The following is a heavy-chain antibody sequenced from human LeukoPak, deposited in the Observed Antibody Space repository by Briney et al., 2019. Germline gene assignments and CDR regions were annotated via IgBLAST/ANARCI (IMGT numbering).Heavy chain of an antibody. CDR1: GFSFSSYS. CDR3: ARKSGSSGYPLDY. CDR2: ITDSSSAI. V-gene: IGHV3-48*01. J-gene: IGHJ4*02. D-gene: IGHD3-22*01. Sequence: GGSLRLSCVASGFSFSSYSMNWVRQAPGMPLEWVSYITDSSSAIHYADAVKGRFAISRDNAKNSLYLQMNSLRVEDSAVYYCARKSGSSGYPLDYWGQGTLVTVSS.